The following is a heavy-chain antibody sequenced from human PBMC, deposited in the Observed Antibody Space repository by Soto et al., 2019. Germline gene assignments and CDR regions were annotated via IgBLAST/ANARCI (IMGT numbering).Heavy chain of an antibody. CDR2: IYYSGRT. Sequence: QVQLQESGPGLVKPSETLSLTCTVSGGSVSSGSYYWSWIRQPPGTGLEWIGYIYYSGRTNYNPSLKSRVTIAVDTSNNQFALKLSSVTAADTAVYYCARTMVGARAGYFDYWGRGTLVTVSS. CDR3: ARTMVGARAGYFDY. V-gene: IGHV4-61*01. CDR1: GGSVSSGSYY. D-gene: IGHD1-26*01. J-gene: IGHJ4*02.